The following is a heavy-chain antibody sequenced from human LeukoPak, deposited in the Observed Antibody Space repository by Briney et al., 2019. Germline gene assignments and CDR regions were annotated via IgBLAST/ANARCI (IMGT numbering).Heavy chain of an antibody. Sequence: HGESLKISCKGSGYSFTSYWIGWVRQMPGKGLEWMGIIYPGDSDTRYSPSFQGQVTIPADKSISTAYLQWSSLKASDTAMYCCARLEAARYFDYWGQGALVTVSS. CDR2: IYPGDSDT. D-gene: IGHD6-6*01. CDR1: GYSFTSYW. CDR3: ARLEAARYFDY. J-gene: IGHJ4*02. V-gene: IGHV5-51*01.